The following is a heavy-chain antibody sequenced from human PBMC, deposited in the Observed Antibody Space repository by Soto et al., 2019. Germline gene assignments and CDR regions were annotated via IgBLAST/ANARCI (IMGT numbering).Heavy chain of an antibody. CDR3: ARDIVVVPAAKRPTSDY. Sequence: QVQLVQSGAEVKKPGASVKVSCKASGYTFTSYAMHWVRQAPGQRLEWMGWINAGNGNTKYSQKFQGRVIITRDTSASTAYMELSSLRSEDTAVYYCARDIVVVPAAKRPTSDYWGQGTLVTVSS. J-gene: IGHJ4*02. CDR1: GYTFTSYA. V-gene: IGHV1-3*01. CDR2: INAGNGNT. D-gene: IGHD2-2*01.